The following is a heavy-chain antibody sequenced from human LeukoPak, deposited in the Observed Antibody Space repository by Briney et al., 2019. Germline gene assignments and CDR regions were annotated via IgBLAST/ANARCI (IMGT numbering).Heavy chain of an antibody. V-gene: IGHV3-74*01. D-gene: IGHD3-10*01. CDR2: INTDGSST. CDR1: GFTFSAYW. J-gene: IGHJ4*02. Sequence: PGGSLRLSCAASGFTFSAYWMHWVRQAPGKGLLWVARINTDGSSTLYADSVKGRFTISRDTAKNTLYLQMNSLRAEDTAVYSCARASGPFDYWGQGTLVTVSS. CDR3: ARASGPFDY.